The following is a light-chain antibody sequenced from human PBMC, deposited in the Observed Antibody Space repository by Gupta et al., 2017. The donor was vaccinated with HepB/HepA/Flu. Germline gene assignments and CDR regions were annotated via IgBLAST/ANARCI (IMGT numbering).Light chain of an antibody. V-gene: IGKV4-1*01. CDR3: QQYYKAPVCS. CDR1: QSVLYSSNNKNY. CDR2: WAS. J-gene: IGKJ2*04. Sequence: DIVMTQSPDSLLVSLGETATINCKSSQSVLYSSNNKNYLAWYQQKPGQPPKLLIYWASTRESGVPDRFSGSGSGTDFTLTISSRQAEDVAVYYCQQYYKAPVCSFGQGTKLEIK.